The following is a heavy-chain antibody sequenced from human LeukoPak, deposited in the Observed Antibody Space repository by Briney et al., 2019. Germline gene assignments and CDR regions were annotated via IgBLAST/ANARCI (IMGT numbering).Heavy chain of an antibody. V-gene: IGHV4-61*02. D-gene: IGHD3-10*01. J-gene: IGHJ4*02. Sequence: SQTLSLTCTVSGGSISSGSYYWSWIRQPAGKGLEWIWRIYTSGSTNYNPSLKSRVTISVDTSKNQFSLKLSSVTAADTAVYYCARGGTRLLFDYWGQGTLVTVSS. CDR2: IYTSGST. CDR3: ARGGTRLLFDY. CDR1: GGSISSGSYY.